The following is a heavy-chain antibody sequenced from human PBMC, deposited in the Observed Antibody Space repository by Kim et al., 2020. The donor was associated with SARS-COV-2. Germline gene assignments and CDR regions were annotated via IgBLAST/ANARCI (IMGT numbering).Heavy chain of an antibody. CDR3: ARGWMRDY. Sequence: GGSLRLSCAASGFTFSSYWMSWVRQAPGKGLEWVASIKKDGSLKDYVDSVKGRFTISRDNAKNSLSLLMNSLRPEDTAVYFCARGWMRDYWGQGTLVTVSS. J-gene: IGHJ4*02. V-gene: IGHV3-7*04. CDR1: GFTFSSYW. D-gene: IGHD5-12*01. CDR2: IKKDGSLK.